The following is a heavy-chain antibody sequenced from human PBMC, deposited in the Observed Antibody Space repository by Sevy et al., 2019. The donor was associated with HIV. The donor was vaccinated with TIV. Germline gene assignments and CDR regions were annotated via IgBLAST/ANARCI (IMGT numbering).Heavy chain of an antibody. J-gene: IGHJ6*02. CDR2: ILYEGSNK. Sequence: GGSLRLSCAASGFTFSSYGMHWVRQAPGKGLEWVAVILYEGSNKYYADSVKGRFTISRYNSKNTLYLQMNSLRAGDTDVYYCARGLAALPGYYYGMDVWGQGTAVTVSS. D-gene: IGHD6-6*01. V-gene: IGHV3-30*03. CDR1: GFTFSSYG. CDR3: ARGLAALPGYYYGMDV.